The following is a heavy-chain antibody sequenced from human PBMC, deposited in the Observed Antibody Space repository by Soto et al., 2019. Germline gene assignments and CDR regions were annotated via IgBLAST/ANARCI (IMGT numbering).Heavy chain of an antibody. CDR1: GGTFSSYA. J-gene: IGHJ6*02. D-gene: IGHD6-13*01. Sequence: QVQLVQSGAEVKKPGSSVKVSCKASGGTFSSYAISWVRQAPGQGLEWMGGIIPMFGTADYAQKFQGRVTMTADQSTRTAETALSILESEHTAVYYCASKQHHVQGGNYYYAMDVWGQGTTVTVSS. V-gene: IGHV1-69*12. CDR3: ASKQHHVQGGNYYYAMDV. CDR2: IIPMFGTA.